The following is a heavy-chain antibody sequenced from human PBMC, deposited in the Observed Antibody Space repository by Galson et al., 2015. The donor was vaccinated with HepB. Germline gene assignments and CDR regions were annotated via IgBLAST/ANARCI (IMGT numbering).Heavy chain of an antibody. CDR3: AKAPDYDFWSGLGITHDY. J-gene: IGHJ4*02. V-gene: IGHV3-23*01. CDR2: ISGSGGST. Sequence: LRLSCAVSGFSFDSFAMSWVRQAPGKGLEWVSSISGSGGSTHYADSVRGRFTISRDNSKNMLFLQMDSLRVEDTATCYCAKAPDYDFWSGLGITHDYWGQGTLVTVSS. CDR1: GFSFDSFA. D-gene: IGHD3-3*01.